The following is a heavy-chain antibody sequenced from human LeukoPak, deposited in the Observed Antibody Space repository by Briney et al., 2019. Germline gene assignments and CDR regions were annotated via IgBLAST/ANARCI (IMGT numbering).Heavy chain of an antibody. CDR1: GGTFSSYA. J-gene: IGHJ5*02. V-gene: IGHV1-69*01. Sequence: SVKVSCKASGGTFSSYAISWVRQAPGQGLEWMGGIIPIFGTANYAQKFQGRVTITADESTSTAYMELSSLRSEDTAVYYCARDAPAYCSSTSCSGFDPWGQGTLVTVSS. CDR2: IIPIFGTA. D-gene: IGHD2-2*01. CDR3: ARDAPAYCSSTSCSGFDP.